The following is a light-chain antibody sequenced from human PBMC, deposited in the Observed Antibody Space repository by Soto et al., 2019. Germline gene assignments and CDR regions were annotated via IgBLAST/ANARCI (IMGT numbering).Light chain of an antibody. CDR3: KQYHTCQYT. CDR2: DAT. V-gene: IGKV1-5*01. CDR1: QSISVW. J-gene: IGKJ1*01. Sequence: DIQMTHSPSILSASIGDRVTISCRASQSISVWLAWYQQKPGKAPRVLILDATALESGVPSRFSGSGYETEFTLTINNLQPDDFPTQYCKQYHTCQYTFVHGCKVEIX.